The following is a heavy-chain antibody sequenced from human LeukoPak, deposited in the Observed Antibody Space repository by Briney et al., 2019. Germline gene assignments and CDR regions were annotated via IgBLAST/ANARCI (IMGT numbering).Heavy chain of an antibody. Sequence: GGSLRLSCAASGLTFSSYEMNWVRQAPGKGLEWVSYISSSGSTKYYADSVKGRFTISRDNAKNSLYLQMSSLRDEDTAVYYCARADENFDVWGQGTLVTVSS. CDR2: ISSSGSTK. CDR1: GLTFSSYE. V-gene: IGHV3-48*03. CDR3: ARADENFDV. J-gene: IGHJ4*02.